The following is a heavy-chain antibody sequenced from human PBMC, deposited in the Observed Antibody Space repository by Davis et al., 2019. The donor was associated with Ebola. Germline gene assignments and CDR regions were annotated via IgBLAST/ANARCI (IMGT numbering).Heavy chain of an antibody. J-gene: IGHJ3*02. V-gene: IGHV3-11*06. Sequence: GGSLRLSCAASGFIFSSYVMSWIRQAPGKGLEWVSYMSGDSLYTNYADSVRGRFTISRDDAKSSLYLQMNSLRAEDTAVYYCARVSRKISTGWYRFDAFDIWGQGTLVTVSS. CDR3: ARVSRKISTGWYRFDAFDI. D-gene: IGHD6-19*01. CDR1: GFIFSSYV. CDR2: MSGDSLYT.